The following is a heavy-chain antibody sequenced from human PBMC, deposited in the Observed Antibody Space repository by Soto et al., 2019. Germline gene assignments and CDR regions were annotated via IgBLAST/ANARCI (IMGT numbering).Heavy chain of an antibody. CDR2: ISWNSGSI. CDR1: GFTFDDDA. Sequence: PGGSLRLSCAASGFTFDDDAMHWVRHAPGKSLQWDLGISWNSGSIGYAESVKGRFTISSDNAKNSLYLQLNSLRAEDTALYYCAKIGQWLVLDNDHWGQGTLVTVFS. V-gene: IGHV3-9*01. CDR3: AKIGQWLVLDNDH. D-gene: IGHD6-19*01. J-gene: IGHJ4*02.